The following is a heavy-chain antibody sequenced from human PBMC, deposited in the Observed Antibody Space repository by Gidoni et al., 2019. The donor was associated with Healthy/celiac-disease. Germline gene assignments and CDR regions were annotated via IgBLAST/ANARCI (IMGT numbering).Heavy chain of an antibody. CDR2: ISSSGSTI. CDR1: GFTFSDYY. J-gene: IGHJ4*02. Sequence: QVQLVASGGGLVKPGGSLRLSCAASGFTFSDYYMSWTRQAPGTGLEWVSYISSSGSTIYYADSVKGRFTISRDNAKNSLYLQMNSLRAEDTAVYYCARVPPGYYDSSGYYYVDYYFDYWGQGTLVTVSS. D-gene: IGHD3-22*01. CDR3: ARVPPGYYDSSGYYYVDYYFDY. V-gene: IGHV3-11*01.